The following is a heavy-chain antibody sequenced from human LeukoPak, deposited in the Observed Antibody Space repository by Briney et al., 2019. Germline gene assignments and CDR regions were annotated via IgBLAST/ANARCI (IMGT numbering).Heavy chain of an antibody. D-gene: IGHD1-26*01. V-gene: IGHV4-4*02. CDR2: VSLTGKT. Sequence: PSGTLSLICVVSGGFVSSTTWWSGVRKPPGRGLEWIGVVSLTGKTNYNTSLNGRVTISLDGSRNQLSLTLTSVTAADTAIYYCSRESGAFCPFGHWGQGTLVIV. J-gene: IGHJ4*02. CDR1: GGFVSSTTW. CDR3: SRESGAFCPFGH.